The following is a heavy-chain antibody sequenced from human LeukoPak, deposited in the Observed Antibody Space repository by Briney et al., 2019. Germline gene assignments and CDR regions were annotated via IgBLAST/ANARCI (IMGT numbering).Heavy chain of an antibody. V-gene: IGHV3-23*01. CDR3: ARVSGTILIWPQPFGDGMDV. J-gene: IGHJ6*02. D-gene: IGHD2-8*01. CDR2: ISGSGHTT. CDR1: GFTFSSYW. Sequence: RGSLRLSCAASGFTFSSYWMSWVRQAPGKGLECVSAISGSGHTTYYADSVKGRFAISRDNSKNTLYLQMNSLTAEDTAVYYCARVSGTILIWPQPFGDGMDVWGQGTTVTVSS.